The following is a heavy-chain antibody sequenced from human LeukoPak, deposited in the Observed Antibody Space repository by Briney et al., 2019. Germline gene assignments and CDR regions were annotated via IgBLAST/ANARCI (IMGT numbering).Heavy chain of an antibody. J-gene: IGHJ4*02. CDR1: GGSITSYY. CDR3: ARHGGYSNGYARYFDY. D-gene: IGHD5-18*01. CDR2: ISYSGST. V-gene: IGHV4-59*08. Sequence: SETLSLTCTVSGGSITSYYWSWIRQPPGKGLEWIGYISYSGSTNYNPSLKSRVTISVDTSKNLFSLKLSSVTAADTALYYCARHGGYSNGYARYFDYWGQGTLVTVSS.